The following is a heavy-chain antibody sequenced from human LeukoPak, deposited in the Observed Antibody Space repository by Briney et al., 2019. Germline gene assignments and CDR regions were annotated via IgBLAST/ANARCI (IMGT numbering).Heavy chain of an antibody. J-gene: IGHJ4*02. CDR3: ARVAVRESSGYNSWAPFDY. CDR2: IAYGGSNK. CDR1: GFTFSSYW. Sequence: GGSLRLSCAASGFTFSSYWMSWVRQAPGKGLEWVAAIAYGGSNKDHADSVKGRLTISRDNSKNTLYLQMNSLRVEDTAVYYCARVAVRESSGYNSWAPFDYWGQGTLVTVSS. D-gene: IGHD3-22*01. V-gene: IGHV3-30*03.